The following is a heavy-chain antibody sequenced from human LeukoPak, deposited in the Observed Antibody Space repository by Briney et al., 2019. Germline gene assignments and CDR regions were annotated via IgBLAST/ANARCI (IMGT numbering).Heavy chain of an antibody. CDR3: LKDRLGTGDY. D-gene: IGHD7-27*01. V-gene: IGHV3-64D*06. Sequence: PGGSLRLSCSASGFTFSSYAMHWVRQAPGKGLEYVSSITSNGDTTYYTDSVKGRFTISRDNSKNTLYLQMISLRAEDTAVYYCLKDRLGTGDYWGEGTLVSVSS. CDR2: ITSNGDTT. CDR1: GFTFSSYA. J-gene: IGHJ4*02.